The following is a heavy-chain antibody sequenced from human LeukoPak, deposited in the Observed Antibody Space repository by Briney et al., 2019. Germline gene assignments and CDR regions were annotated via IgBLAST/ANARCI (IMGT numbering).Heavy chain of an antibody. Sequence: PSETLSLTCAVYGGSFSGYYWSWIRQPPGKGLEWVGEINHSGSTSYNPSPKSRVTISVDTSKNQFSVKLSSVTAADTAVYYCAGWPRVSVRYSSSPSSTDIWGQGTMVTVSS. V-gene: IGHV4-34*01. CDR3: AGWPRVSVRYSSSPSSTDI. D-gene: IGHD6-13*01. J-gene: IGHJ3*02. CDR1: GGSFSGYY. CDR2: INHSGST.